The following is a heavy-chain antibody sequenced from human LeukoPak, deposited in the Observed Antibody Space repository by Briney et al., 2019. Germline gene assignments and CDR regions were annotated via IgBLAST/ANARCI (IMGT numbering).Heavy chain of an antibody. CDR3: ARDLGGNKDY. J-gene: IGHJ4*02. V-gene: IGHV4-59*12. CDR2: IHYSGTT. Sequence: PSETLSLTCSVSGGSFRSYSWSWIRQPPGKGLEWIGYIHYSGTTNYKPSLKSRVTISVETTKNQFSLKLSSVTAADTAVYYCARDLGGNKDYWGQGTLVTVSS. D-gene: IGHD4-23*01. CDR1: GGSFRSYS.